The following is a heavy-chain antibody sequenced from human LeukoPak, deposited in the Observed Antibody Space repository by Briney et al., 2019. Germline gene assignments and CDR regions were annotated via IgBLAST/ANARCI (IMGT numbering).Heavy chain of an antibody. CDR2: IDPGGSAK. CDR3: ARHSRGSSIDD. D-gene: IGHD2-15*01. V-gene: IGHV3-7*01. J-gene: IGHJ4*02. Sequence: GGSLRLSCAASGFTFRTYWMAWVRQAPGKGLEWVANIDPGGSAKYYVDSVKGRFTISRDDAKTSLYLQMDSLSAEDTAVYYCARHSRGSSIDDWGQGTLVTVSS. CDR1: GFTFRTYW.